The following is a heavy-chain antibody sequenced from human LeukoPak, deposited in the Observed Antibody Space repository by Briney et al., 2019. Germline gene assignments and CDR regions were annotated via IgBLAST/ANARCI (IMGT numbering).Heavy chain of an antibody. D-gene: IGHD5-18*01. CDR3: ATDAPYGIQPAL. J-gene: IGHJ4*02. V-gene: IGHV1-69*04. Sequence: SVKVSCKASGGTFSSYAISWVRQAPGQGLEWMGRIIPILGIANYAQKFQGRVTMTEDTSTDTAYMELSSLRSEDTAVYYCATDAPYGIQPALWGQGTLVTVSS. CDR2: IIPILGIA. CDR1: GGTFSSYA.